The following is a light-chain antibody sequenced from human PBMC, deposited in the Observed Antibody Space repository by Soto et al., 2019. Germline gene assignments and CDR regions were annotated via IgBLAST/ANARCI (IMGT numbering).Light chain of an antibody. CDR3: QQYHIWLT. V-gene: IGKV3-15*01. Sequence: EVVLTQSPATLSVSPGEKGTLSCRASQSVKSNLAWYQQKPGQAPRLLIYDASNRATGIPARFSGSGSGTEFTLTISSLQSEDFAIYYCQQYHIWLTFGGGTKVETK. J-gene: IGKJ4*01. CDR2: DAS. CDR1: QSVKSN.